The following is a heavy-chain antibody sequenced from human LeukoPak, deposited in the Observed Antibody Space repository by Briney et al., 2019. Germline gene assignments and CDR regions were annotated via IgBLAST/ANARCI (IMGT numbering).Heavy chain of an antibody. CDR2: INPTGTST. CDR3: ARDNSVGEIAWWFDP. CDR1: GYIFTNNY. Sequence: ASVKVSCKASGYIFTNNYMHWVRQAPGQGLEWVGLINPTGTSTTYAQKFQGRVTMTRDMSTTTDYMELSSLRSEDTAVYYCARDNSVGEIAWWFDPWGQGTLVTVSS. D-gene: IGHD1-26*01. J-gene: IGHJ5*02. V-gene: IGHV1-46*01.